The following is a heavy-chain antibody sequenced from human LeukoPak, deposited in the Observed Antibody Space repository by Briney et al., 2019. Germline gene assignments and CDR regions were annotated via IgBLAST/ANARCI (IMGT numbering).Heavy chain of an antibody. CDR3: ARSVAASRDY. V-gene: IGHV3-20*04. D-gene: IGHD2-15*01. CDR2: INWNGGST. Sequence: GGSLRLSCAASGVTFDDYGMSWVRQAPGKGLECVSGINWNGGSTGYADSVKGRFTISRDNAKNSLYLQMNSLRAEDTALYYCARSVAASRDYWGQGTLVTVSS. J-gene: IGHJ4*02. CDR1: GVTFDDYG.